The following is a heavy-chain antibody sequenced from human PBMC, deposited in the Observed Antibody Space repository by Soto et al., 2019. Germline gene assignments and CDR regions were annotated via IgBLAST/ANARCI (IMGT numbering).Heavy chain of an antibody. Sequence: GGSLRLSCAASGFTFSSYSMNWVRQAPGKGLEWVSSISSSSSYIYYADSVKGRFTISRDNAKNSLYLQMNSLRAEDTAVYYCARESRCMPEGCYYYMDVWGKGTTVTVSS. J-gene: IGHJ6*03. CDR2: ISSSSSYI. V-gene: IGHV3-21*01. CDR3: ARESRCMPEGCYYYMDV. D-gene: IGHD2-8*01. CDR1: GFTFSSYS.